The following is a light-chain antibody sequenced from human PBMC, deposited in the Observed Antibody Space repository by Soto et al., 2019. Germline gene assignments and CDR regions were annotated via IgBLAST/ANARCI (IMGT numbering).Light chain of an antibody. Sequence: DIQMTQSPSTLSASVGDRVTIPCRASQGISIYLVWFQQKPGKVPKRLIYAASSLESGVPSRYSGSGSGTEFTLTISSLQPEDFATYFCLQHDNFPRTFGQGTKVDIK. CDR1: QGISIY. CDR2: AAS. J-gene: IGKJ1*01. CDR3: LQHDNFPRT. V-gene: IGKV1-17*03.